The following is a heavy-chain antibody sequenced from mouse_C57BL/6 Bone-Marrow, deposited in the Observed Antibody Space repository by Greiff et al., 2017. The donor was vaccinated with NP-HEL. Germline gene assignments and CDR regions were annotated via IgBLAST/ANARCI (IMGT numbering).Heavy chain of an antibody. CDR3: TFITTVVSRMDY. D-gene: IGHD1-1*01. Sequence: QVQLKESGAELVRPGASVTLSCKASGYTFTDYEMHWVKQTPVHGLEWIGAIDPETGGTAYNQKFKGKAILTADKSSSTAYMELRSLTSEDSAVYYCTFITTVVSRMDYWGQGTSVTVSS. CDR2: IDPETGGT. J-gene: IGHJ4*01. CDR1: GYTFTDYE. V-gene: IGHV1-15*01.